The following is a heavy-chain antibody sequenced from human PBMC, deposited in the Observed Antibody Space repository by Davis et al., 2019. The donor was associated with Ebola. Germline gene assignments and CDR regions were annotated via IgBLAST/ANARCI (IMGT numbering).Heavy chain of an antibody. CDR1: GFTFSSYA. V-gene: IGHV3-30-3*01. Sequence: PGGSLRLSCAASGFTFSSYAMHWVRQAPGKGLEWVAVISYDGSNKYYADSVKGRFTISRDNSKNTLYLQMNSLRAEDTAVYYCARSGIAYVKGNWFDPWGQGTLVTVSS. CDR2: ISYDGSNK. D-gene: IGHD6-13*01. CDR3: ARSGIAYVKGNWFDP. J-gene: IGHJ5*02.